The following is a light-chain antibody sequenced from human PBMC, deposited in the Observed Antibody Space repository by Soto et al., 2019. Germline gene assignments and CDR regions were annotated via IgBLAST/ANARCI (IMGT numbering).Light chain of an antibody. V-gene: IGKV3-15*01. J-gene: IGKJ1*01. Sequence: EIVMTQSPATLSVSPGERATLSCRASQSVSSNLVWYQQKPGQAPRLLIYDASSRATGIPARFSGSGSGTELNLTISSLQSEDFAVYYCQQYNNWPRTFGQGTKVEIK. CDR2: DAS. CDR3: QQYNNWPRT. CDR1: QSVSSN.